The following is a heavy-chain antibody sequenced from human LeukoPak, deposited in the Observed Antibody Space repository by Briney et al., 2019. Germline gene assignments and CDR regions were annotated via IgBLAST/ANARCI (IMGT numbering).Heavy chain of an antibody. J-gene: IGHJ2*01. D-gene: IGHD3-22*01. CDR2: IYTSGST. V-gene: IGHV4-4*07. CDR1: GGSISSYY. CDR3: ARDVSYDSSGYYWYSDL. Sequence: KPSETLSLTCTVSGGSISSYYWSWIRQPAGKGLEWIGRIYTSGSTNYNPSLKSRVTMSVDTSKNQFSLKLSSVTAADTAVYYCARDVSYDSSGYYWYSDLWGRGTLVTVSS.